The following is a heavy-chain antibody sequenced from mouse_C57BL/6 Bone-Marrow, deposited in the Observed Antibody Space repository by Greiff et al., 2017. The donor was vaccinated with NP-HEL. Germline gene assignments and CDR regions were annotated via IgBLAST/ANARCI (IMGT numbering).Heavy chain of an antibody. Sequence: QVQLKESGAELVRPGTSVKVSCKASGYAFTNYLIEWVKQRPGQGLEWIGVINPGSGGTNYNEKFKGKATLTADKSSSTAYMQLSSLTSEDSAVYFCARLGYYGSLAYWGQGTLVTVSA. J-gene: IGHJ3*01. V-gene: IGHV1-54*01. D-gene: IGHD1-1*01. CDR3: ARLGYYGSLAY. CDR1: GYAFTNYL. CDR2: INPGSGGT.